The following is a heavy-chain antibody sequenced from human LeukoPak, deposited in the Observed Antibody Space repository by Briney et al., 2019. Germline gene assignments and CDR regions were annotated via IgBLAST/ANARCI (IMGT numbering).Heavy chain of an antibody. Sequence: GGSLRLSCAASGFTFSSYGMHWVRQAPGKGLEWVSSISSSSSYIYYADSVKGRFTISRDNAKNSLYLQMNSLRAEDTAVYYCARVFSSSPLEGLDYWGQGTLVTVSS. CDR1: GFTFSSYG. CDR2: ISSSSSYI. J-gene: IGHJ4*02. D-gene: IGHD6-13*01. CDR3: ARVFSSSPLEGLDY. V-gene: IGHV3-21*01.